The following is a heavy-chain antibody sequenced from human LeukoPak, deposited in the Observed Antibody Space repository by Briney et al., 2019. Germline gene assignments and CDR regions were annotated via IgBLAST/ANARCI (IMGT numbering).Heavy chain of an antibody. V-gene: IGHV1-69*13. CDR3: ARDRVTTGESFDY. CDR2: IIPIFGTA. J-gene: IGHJ4*02. CDR1: GGTFSSYA. D-gene: IGHD4-11*01. Sequence: ASVKVSCXASGGTFSSYAISWVRQAPGQGLEWMGGIIPIFGTANYAQKFQGRVTITADESTSTAYMELSSLRSEDTAVYYCARDRVTTGESFDYWGQGTLVTVSS.